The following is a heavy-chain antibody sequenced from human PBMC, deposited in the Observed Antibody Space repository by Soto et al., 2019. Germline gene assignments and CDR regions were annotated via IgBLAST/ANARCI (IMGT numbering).Heavy chain of an antibody. V-gene: IGHV3-43*01. J-gene: IGHJ4*02. D-gene: IGHD3-22*01. Sequence: GGSLRLSCAASGFTFDDYTMHWVRQAPGKGLEWVSLISWDGGSTYYADSVKGRFTISRDNPKNSLYLQMNSLSTEDTAVYYCARGPYYYDSSGYYYALGFDYWGQGTLVTVSS. CDR1: GFTFDDYT. CDR3: ARGPYYYDSSGYYYALGFDY. CDR2: ISWDGGST.